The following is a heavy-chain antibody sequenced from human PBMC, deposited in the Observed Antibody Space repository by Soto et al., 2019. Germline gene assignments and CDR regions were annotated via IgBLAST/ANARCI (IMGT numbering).Heavy chain of an antibody. Sequence: GGSLRLSCAASGFTFSNYGMSWVRQAPGKGLEWVAGICNDGGNKYYADSVKGRFTISRDNSKNTLYLQMNSLRAEDTAVYYCAGSDLGDYMDVWGKGTTVTVSS. CDR1: GFTFSNYG. CDR3: AGSDLGDYMDV. J-gene: IGHJ6*03. V-gene: IGHV3-33*08. CDR2: ICNDGGNK.